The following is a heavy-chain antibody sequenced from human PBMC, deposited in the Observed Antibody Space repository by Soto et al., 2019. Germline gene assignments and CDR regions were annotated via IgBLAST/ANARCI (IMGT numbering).Heavy chain of an antibody. Sequence: PGESLKISCKGSGYSFTSYWIGWVRQMPGKGLEWMGIIYPGDSDTRYSPSFQGQVTISADKSISTAYLQWSSLKASDTAMYYCARGYGAYKGNYYYYYMDVWGKGTTVTVS. CDR2: IYPGDSDT. D-gene: IGHD4-17*01. J-gene: IGHJ6*03. V-gene: IGHV5-51*01. CDR3: ARGYGAYKGNYYYYYMDV. CDR1: GYSFTSYW.